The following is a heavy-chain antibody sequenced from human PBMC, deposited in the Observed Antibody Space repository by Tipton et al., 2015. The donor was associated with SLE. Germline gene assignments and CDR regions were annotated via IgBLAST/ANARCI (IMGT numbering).Heavy chain of an antibody. D-gene: IGHD7-27*01. CDR2: IYSGGST. J-gene: IGHJ4*02. CDR1: GFTVSSKY. Sequence: GSLRLSCAASGFTVSSKYMSWVRQAPGKGLQWVSVIYSGGSTYYADSVKGRFTISRHNSKNTLYLQMNSLRAEDTAVYYCARELNWGSQSYFDYWGQGTLVTVSS. V-gene: IGHV3-53*04. CDR3: ARELNWGSQSYFDY.